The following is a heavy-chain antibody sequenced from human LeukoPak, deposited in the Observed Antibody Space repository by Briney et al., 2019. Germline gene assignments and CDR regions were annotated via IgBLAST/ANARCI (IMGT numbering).Heavy chain of an antibody. Sequence: GGSLRLSCAASGFTFSSYAMSWVRQAPGKGLEWVSAIRGSGGNTNYADSVKGRFTIYRDNSKNTLYMQMNSLRAEDTAVYYCAKEDRGGGSCDYWGQATLVTVSS. CDR1: GFTFSSYA. CDR2: IRGSGGNT. J-gene: IGHJ4*02. V-gene: IGHV3-23*01. D-gene: IGHD2-15*01. CDR3: AKEDRGGGSCDY.